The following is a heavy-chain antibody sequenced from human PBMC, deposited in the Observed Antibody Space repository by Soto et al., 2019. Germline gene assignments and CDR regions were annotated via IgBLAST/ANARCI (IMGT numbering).Heavy chain of an antibody. CDR3: AKEVGATTYSYYGMDV. CDR1: GVTFSSYA. D-gene: IGHD1-26*01. Sequence: QPGGSLRLSCAASGVTFSSYAMSWVRQAPGKGLEWVSAISGSGGSTYYADSVKGRFTISRDNSKNTLYLQMNSLRAEDTAVYYCAKEVGATTYSYYGMDVWGHGTTVTVSS. CDR2: ISGSGGST. J-gene: IGHJ6*02. V-gene: IGHV3-23*01.